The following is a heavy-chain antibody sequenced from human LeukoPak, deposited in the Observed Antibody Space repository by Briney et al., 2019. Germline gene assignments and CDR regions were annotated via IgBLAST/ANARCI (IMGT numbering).Heavy chain of an antibody. Sequence: GGSLRLSCAASGFTFSSYWMSWVRHAPGKGLMWVSQINSDGSATSCADPVKGRCTISRDNAKNMLYLEMNSLRVEDTAVYFCTRDHGLDVWGQGTTVTVSS. CDR1: GFTFSSYW. CDR2: INSDGSAT. V-gene: IGHV3-74*01. CDR3: TRDHGLDV. J-gene: IGHJ6*02.